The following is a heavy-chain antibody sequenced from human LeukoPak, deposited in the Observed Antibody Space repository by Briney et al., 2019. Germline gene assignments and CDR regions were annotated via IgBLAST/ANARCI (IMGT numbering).Heavy chain of an antibody. CDR1: GFTFSSYS. Sequence: PGGSLRLSCAASGFTFSSYSMSWVRQAPGKGLEWVSSISSSTSYIYYADSVRGRFTISRDNAKNSLYLQMNSLRAEDTAVYYCAKHYGDYTSYFDYWGQGTLVTVSS. J-gene: IGHJ4*02. V-gene: IGHV3-21*04. D-gene: IGHD4-17*01. CDR3: AKHYGDYTSYFDY. CDR2: ISSSTSYI.